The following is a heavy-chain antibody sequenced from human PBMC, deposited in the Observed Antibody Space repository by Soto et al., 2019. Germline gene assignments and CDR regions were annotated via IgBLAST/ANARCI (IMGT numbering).Heavy chain of an antibody. CDR1: GFTFTSCA. Sequence: GGSLRLSCAASGFTFTSCAMHWVRQAPGKGLEWVAIIYYDGSNEYYADSVKGRFTISRDDSENTLYLQMNSLRAEDTAVYYCARDQVTRFDYWGQGTLVTVSS. CDR3: ARDQVTRFDY. J-gene: IGHJ4*02. CDR2: IYYDGSNE. V-gene: IGHV3-33*01. D-gene: IGHD2-21*02.